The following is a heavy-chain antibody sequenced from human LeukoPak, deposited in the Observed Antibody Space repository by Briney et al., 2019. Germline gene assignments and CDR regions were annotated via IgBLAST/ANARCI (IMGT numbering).Heavy chain of an antibody. J-gene: IGHJ6*03. Sequence: PVKVSCKASGGTCSSYTISWVRQAPGQGLEWMGRIIPIFGTANYAQKFQGRVTITTDESTSTAYMELSSLRSEDTAVYYCARDCWPYYYYMDVWGKGTTVTVSS. CDR3: ARDCWPYYYYMDV. CDR2: IIPIFGTA. CDR1: GGTCSSYT. V-gene: IGHV1-69*05.